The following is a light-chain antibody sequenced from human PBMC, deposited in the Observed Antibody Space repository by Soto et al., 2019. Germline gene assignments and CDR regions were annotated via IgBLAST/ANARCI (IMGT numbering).Light chain of an antibody. J-gene: IGLJ1*01. CDR3: QSYDSSLGAYV. V-gene: IGLV1-40*01. CDR1: SSNIGAGFD. Sequence: QSVLTQPPSVSGAPGQRVTISCTGSSSNIGAGFDVHWYQQLPGTAPKLLIFANTNRPSGVPHRFSGSKSGTSTSRAITGLKAEDEADYYCQSYDSSLGAYVFGTGTKVTVL. CDR2: ANT.